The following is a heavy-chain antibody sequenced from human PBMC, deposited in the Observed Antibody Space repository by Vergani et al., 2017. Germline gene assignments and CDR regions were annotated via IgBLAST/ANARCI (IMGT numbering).Heavy chain of an antibody. V-gene: IGHV4-61*02. D-gene: IGHD5-12*01. CDR1: GGPFSGGSHY. CDR2: IYNTGGT. CDR3: ARFSSGFVA. Sequence: QVQLKESGPGLVGPSETLSLTCTVSGGPFSGGSHYWSWIRQSAGKGLEWIGRIYNTGGTNYDPSLETRVTMSVDTSKNQFSLKLASVTAADTAIDYCARFSSGFVAWGPGTPVTVSS. J-gene: IGHJ4*02.